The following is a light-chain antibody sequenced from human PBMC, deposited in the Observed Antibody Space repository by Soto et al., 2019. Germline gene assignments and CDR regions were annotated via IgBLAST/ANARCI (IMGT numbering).Light chain of an antibody. Sequence: EIVLTQSPDTLSLFPGEGATLSCRASQSVSRDLAWYQQKPGQAPRLLISDVSKRATGIPARFSGSGSGTDFTLTISSLEPADFAVYYWQPSSSWPSTFGQRTKVEIK. V-gene: IGKV3-11*01. CDR1: QSVSRD. CDR2: DVS. J-gene: IGKJ2*01. CDR3: QPSSSWPST.